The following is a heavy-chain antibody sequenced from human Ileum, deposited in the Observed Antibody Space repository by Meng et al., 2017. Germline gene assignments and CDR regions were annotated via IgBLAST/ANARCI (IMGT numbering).Heavy chain of an antibody. CDR3: ARDIVGSASALDV. CDR2: TNYDGTTR. Sequence: GESLKISCAASGFTFRSYWMTWVRRAPGKGLEWVANTNYDGTTRNYVDSVKGRFTISRDNAKNALFLQLNSLISDDTAVYYCARDIVGSASALDVWSKGTMVTVSS. D-gene: IGHD1-26*01. V-gene: IGHV3-7*01. J-gene: IGHJ3*01. CDR1: GFTFRSYW.